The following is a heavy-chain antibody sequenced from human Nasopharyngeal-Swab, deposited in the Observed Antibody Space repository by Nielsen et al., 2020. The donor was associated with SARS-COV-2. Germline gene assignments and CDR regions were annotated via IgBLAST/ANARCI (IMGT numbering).Heavy chain of an antibody. CDR2: ISWNSGSI. J-gene: IGHJ4*02. Sequence: SLKISCAASGFTFDDYAMHWVRQAPGKGLEWVSGISWNSGSIGYADSVKGRFTISRDNAKNSLYPQMNSLRAEDTALYYCTAFIDYVWGSYRYGVPDYWGQGTLVTVSS. D-gene: IGHD3-16*02. CDR3: TAFIDYVWGSYRYGVPDY. CDR1: GFTFDDYA. V-gene: IGHV3-9*01.